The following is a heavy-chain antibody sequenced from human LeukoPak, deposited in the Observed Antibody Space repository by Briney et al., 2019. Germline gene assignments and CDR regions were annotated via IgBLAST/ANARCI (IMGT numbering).Heavy chain of an antibody. V-gene: IGHV3-23*01. Sequence: PGGSLRLSCAASGFTFSSYAMSWVRQAPGEGLEWVSTVSGINGNTHYADSVKGRFTIARDNSTNTPYLQMNSLRAEDTAVYYCVRESPVAAVGRSWFDPWGQGTLVTVSS. CDR2: VSGINGNT. D-gene: IGHD6-13*01. CDR1: GFTFSSYA. CDR3: VRESPVAAVGRSWFDP. J-gene: IGHJ5*02.